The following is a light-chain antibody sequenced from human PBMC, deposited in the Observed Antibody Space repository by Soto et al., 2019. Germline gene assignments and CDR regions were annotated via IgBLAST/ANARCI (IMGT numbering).Light chain of an antibody. CDR2: NAN. CDR1: SSDVGGYNY. V-gene: IGLV2-14*03. CDR3: TSYTSTSTPYV. Sequence: QSALTQPASVSGSPGQSITISCTGTSSDVGGYNYVSWYQHHPGKAPKLMIYNANNRPSGVSNRFSGSKSGNTASLTISGLQAEDEADYFCTSYTSTSTPYVFGSGTKVTVL. J-gene: IGLJ1*01.